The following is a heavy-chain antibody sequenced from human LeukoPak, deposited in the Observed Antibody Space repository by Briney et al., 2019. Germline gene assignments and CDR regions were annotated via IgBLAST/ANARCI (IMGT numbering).Heavy chain of an antibody. CDR3: ARDRVRITMVRGGSWFDP. Sequence: SETLSLTCAVYGGSFSGYYWSWIRQPPGKGLEWIGEINHSGSTNYNPSLKSRVTISVNTSKNQFSLRLSSVTAADTAVYYCARDRVRITMVRGGSWFDPWGQGTLVTVSS. J-gene: IGHJ5*02. CDR1: GGSFSGYY. D-gene: IGHD3-10*01. V-gene: IGHV4-34*01. CDR2: INHSGST.